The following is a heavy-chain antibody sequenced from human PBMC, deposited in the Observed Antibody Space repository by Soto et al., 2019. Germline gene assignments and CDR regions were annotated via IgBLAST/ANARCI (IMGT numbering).Heavy chain of an antibody. J-gene: IGHJ3*02. CDR1: GYTFTGYY. CDR3: AREYYYDSSGYYSMGAFDI. D-gene: IGHD3-22*01. CDR2: INPNSGGT. Sequence: ASVKVSCKASGYTFTGYYMHCVRQSPGQGLEWMGWINPNSGGTNYAQKFQGWVTMTRDTSISTAYMELSRLRSDDTAVYYCAREYYYDSSGYYSMGAFDIWGQGTMVTV. V-gene: IGHV1-2*04.